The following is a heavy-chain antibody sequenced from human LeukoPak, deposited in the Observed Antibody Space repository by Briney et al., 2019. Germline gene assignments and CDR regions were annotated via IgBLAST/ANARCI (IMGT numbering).Heavy chain of an antibody. J-gene: IGHJ4*02. CDR3: ARIATKDGRDY. CDR2: TYYRSKWFS. Sequence: SQTLSLTCAISGDSVSSKSAAWNWIRQFPSRGLEWLGRTYYRSKWFSEYAVSEKSRITINPDTAKNQFSLQLNSVTPDDTAVYYCARIATKDGRDYWGQGILVTVS. CDR1: GDSVSSKSAA. V-gene: IGHV6-1*01. D-gene: IGHD5-12*01.